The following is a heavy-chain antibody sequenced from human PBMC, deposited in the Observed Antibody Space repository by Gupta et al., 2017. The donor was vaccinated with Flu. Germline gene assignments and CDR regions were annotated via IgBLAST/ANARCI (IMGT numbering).Heavy chain of an antibody. CDR1: GYTFTSYP. Sequence: QVQLVQSGAEVKKPGASVKLSCKASGYTFTSYPIHWVRQAPGQRLEWMGWINADNGDIKYSQKFQGRLIITGDTSASTAYMELSSLRSADTAVYYCARLWTGGLDPWGQGTLVTVSS. CDR2: INADNGDI. J-gene: IGHJ5*02. D-gene: IGHD3/OR15-3a*01. CDR3: ARLWTGGLDP. V-gene: IGHV1-3*01.